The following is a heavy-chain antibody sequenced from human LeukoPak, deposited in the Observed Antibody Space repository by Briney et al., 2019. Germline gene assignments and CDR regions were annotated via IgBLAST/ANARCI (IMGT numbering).Heavy chain of an antibody. Sequence: PGGSLRLSCAASGFTFSSFEMNWVRQAPGKGLEWVSYIGTRGSTIYYADSVQGRFTISRDNAKNSLYLQMNSLRAEYTAVYYCATREVVGRYYYYYGMDVWGQGTTVTVSS. D-gene: IGHD3-22*01. V-gene: IGHV3-48*03. CDR3: ATREVVGRYYYYYGMDV. J-gene: IGHJ6*02. CDR1: GFTFSSFE. CDR2: IGTRGSTI.